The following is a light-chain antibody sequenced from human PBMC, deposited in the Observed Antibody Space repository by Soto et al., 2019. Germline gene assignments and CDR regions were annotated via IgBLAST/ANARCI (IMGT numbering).Light chain of an antibody. J-gene: IGKJ4*01. Sequence: AIEMTQSPSSLSASVGDRVTITCRASQGIGRDLAWYQQRPGRAPNLLIYAVSSLQNGVPSRFSGGGSGTDFTLTISSLQPEDFATDYCLQDHNLLTFGGGTKVEIK. V-gene: IGKV1-6*01. CDR2: AVS. CDR3: LQDHNLLT. CDR1: QGIGRD.